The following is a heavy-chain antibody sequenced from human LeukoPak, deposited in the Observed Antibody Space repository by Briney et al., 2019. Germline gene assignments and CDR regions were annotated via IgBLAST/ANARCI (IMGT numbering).Heavy chain of an antibody. D-gene: IGHD5-12*01. CDR1: GFTFSSYA. CDR2: ISYDGSNK. V-gene: IGHV3-30-3*01. Sequence: PGGSPRLSCAASGFTFSSYAMHWVRQAPGKGLEWVAVISYDGSNKYYADSVKGRFTISRDNSKNTLYLQMNSLRAEDTAVYYCARDRRGYSGYGDIDYWGQGTLVTVSS. CDR3: ARDRRGYSGYGDIDY. J-gene: IGHJ4*02.